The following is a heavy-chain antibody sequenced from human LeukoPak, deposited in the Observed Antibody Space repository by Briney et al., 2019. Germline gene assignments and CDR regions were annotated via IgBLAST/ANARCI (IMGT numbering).Heavy chain of an antibody. V-gene: IGHV1-58*02. Sequence: SVKVSCKSSGFTFTSSAMQWVRQARGQRLEWIGWIVVGSGNTNYAQKFQERVTITRDMSTSTAYMELSSLRSEDTAVYYCAAEMPPENHDFWSGQNYYYYYGMDVWGQGTTVTVSS. CDR3: AAEMPPENHDFWSGQNYYYYYGMDV. CDR1: GFTFTSSA. D-gene: IGHD3-3*01. CDR2: IVVGSGNT. J-gene: IGHJ6*02.